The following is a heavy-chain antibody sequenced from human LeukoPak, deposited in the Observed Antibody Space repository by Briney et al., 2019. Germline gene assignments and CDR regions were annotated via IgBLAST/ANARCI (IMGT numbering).Heavy chain of an antibody. V-gene: IGHV4-39*07. D-gene: IGHD4/OR15-4a*01. Sequence: SETMSLTCTVSGGSIRSSRYYWGWIRQPPGKGLEWIGIIYYSGNTYYNPSLKSRVTMSIDTSKNQFSLKLSSVTAADPAVYYCARMGAESEGWFDPWGQGTLVTVSS. J-gene: IGHJ5*02. CDR3: ARMGAESEGWFDP. CDR1: GGSIRSSRYY. CDR2: IYYSGNT.